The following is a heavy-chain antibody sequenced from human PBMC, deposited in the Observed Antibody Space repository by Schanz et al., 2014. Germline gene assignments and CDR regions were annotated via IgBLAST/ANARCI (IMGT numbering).Heavy chain of an antibody. J-gene: IGHJ4*02. Sequence: VQLLESGGGLVQPGGSLRLSCAASGFTFSDYYMSWIRQAPGKGLEWVSYICSSGNTIYYADSVKGRFTISRDNAKNSMYLHMKSLRGEDTAVYYCARDNYYGSGSCAYWGQGTLVTVSS. CDR2: ICSSGNTI. CDR3: ARDNYYGSGSCAY. CDR1: GFTFSDYY. D-gene: IGHD3-10*01. V-gene: IGHV3-11*04.